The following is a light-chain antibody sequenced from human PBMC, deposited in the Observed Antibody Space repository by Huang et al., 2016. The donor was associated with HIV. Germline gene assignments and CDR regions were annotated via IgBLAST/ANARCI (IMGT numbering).Light chain of an antibody. J-gene: IGKJ1*01. CDR3: QQYYASPQT. CDR2: WSS. Sequence: DIVMAQSPVSLAVSLGERATLTCRSSQSVFSTSTNKDYLARFQQKPGQPPKLLLFWSSTREVGVPDRVSGSGSGTHFTLTIANLEADDAAIYYCQQYYASPQTFGQGTRV. V-gene: IGKV4-1*01. CDR1: QSVFSTSTNKDY.